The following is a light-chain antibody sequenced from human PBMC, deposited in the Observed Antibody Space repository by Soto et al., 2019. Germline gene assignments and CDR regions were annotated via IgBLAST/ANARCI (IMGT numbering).Light chain of an antibody. CDR1: QSVSSN. CDR3: QQHNNWPPWT. V-gene: IGKV3-15*01. CDR2: GAS. Sequence: EIVMTQSPATLSVSPGERATLSCRASQSVSSNLAWYQQKPGQAPRLLIYGASTRATGVPARFSGSGSGTEFTLTICSLRSEDFAVYYCQQHNNWPPWTFGQGTKVEIK. J-gene: IGKJ1*01.